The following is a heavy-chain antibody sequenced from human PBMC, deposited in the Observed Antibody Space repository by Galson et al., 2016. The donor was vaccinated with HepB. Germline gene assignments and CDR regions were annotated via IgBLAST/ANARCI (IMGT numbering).Heavy chain of an antibody. CDR2: INNNGNIT. V-gene: IGHV3-64D*09. D-gene: IGHD5-24*01. CDR1: GFTFSNYG. Sequence: SLRLSCAASGFTFSNYGMHWVRQAPGKGLEYVSAINNNGNITYYADSLRGRLTLSRDNSKNTLVLQMSSLRPEDTAVYYCVKLQRKQGVDAWGQGTTVIVSS. J-gene: IGHJ6*02. CDR3: VKLQRKQGVDA.